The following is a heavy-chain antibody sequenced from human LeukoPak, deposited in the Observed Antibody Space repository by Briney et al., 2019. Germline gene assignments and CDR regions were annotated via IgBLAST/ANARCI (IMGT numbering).Heavy chain of an antibody. CDR3: ARAMAIFGVVIMSFDY. CDR2: ISSSSSYI. CDR1: GFTFSSYS. D-gene: IGHD3-3*01. V-gene: IGHV3-21*01. J-gene: IGHJ4*02. Sequence: VGSLRLSCAASGFTFSSYSMNWVRQAPGHGLEWVSSISSSSSYIYYADSVKGRFTISRDNAKNSLYLQMNSLRAEDTAVYYCARAMAIFGVVIMSFDYWGQGTLVTVSS.